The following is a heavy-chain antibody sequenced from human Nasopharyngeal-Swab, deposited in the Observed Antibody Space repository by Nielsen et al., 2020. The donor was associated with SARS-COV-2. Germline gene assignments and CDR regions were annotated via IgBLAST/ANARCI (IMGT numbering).Heavy chain of an antibody. J-gene: IGHJ4*02. D-gene: IGHD6-13*01. CDR2: ISSSSSYI. CDR1: GFTFSSYS. V-gene: IGHV3-21*01. Sequence: GESLKISCAASGFTFSSYSMNWVRQAPGKGLEWVSSISSSSSYIYYADSVKGRFTISRDNAKNTLYLQMNSLRAEDTAVYYCARESSQLALHYWGQGTLVTVSS. CDR3: ARESSQLALHY.